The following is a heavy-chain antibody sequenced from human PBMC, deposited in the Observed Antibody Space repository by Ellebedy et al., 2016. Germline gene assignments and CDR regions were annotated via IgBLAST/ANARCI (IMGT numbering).Heavy chain of an antibody. D-gene: IGHD6-13*01. CDR1: GGSISSSTYY. CDR2: IYDSEST. CDR3: ARHVLITAAGRSVFDY. J-gene: IGHJ4*02. Sequence: SETLSLXCTVSGGSISSSTYYWGWIRQPPGKGLEWIGTIYDSESTYYNPSLKSRVTISVDTSKNQFSLNLSSVTAADTAVYYCARHVLITAAGRSVFDYWGQGALVTVSS. V-gene: IGHV4-39*01.